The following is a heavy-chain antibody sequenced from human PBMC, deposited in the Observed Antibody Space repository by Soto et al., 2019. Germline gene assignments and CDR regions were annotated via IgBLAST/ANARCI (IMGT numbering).Heavy chain of an antibody. V-gene: IGHV3-21*01. J-gene: IGHJ5*02. D-gene: IGHD2-2*01. CDR1: GFTFSSFN. CDR2: ISSSSAYI. Sequence: TGGSLRLSCAASGFTFSSFNMNWVRQAPGKGLEWVSSISSSSAYIYYADSVKGRFTISRDNAKNSLYLQMNSLRAEDTAVYYCARIDCSSASCYDPWFDPWGQGTLVTVSS. CDR3: ARIDCSSASCYDPWFDP.